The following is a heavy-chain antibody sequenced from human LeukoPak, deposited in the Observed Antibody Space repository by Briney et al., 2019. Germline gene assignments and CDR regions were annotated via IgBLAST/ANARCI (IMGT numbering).Heavy chain of an antibody. D-gene: IGHD5-12*01. CDR1: GFTFSSYS. CDR3: ARRGSGYDYSYYYYYYYMDV. V-gene: IGHV3-21*01. CDR2: ISSTISYI. J-gene: IGHJ6*03. Sequence: GGSLRLSCAASGFTFSSYSMNWVRQAPGNGLEWVSSISSTISYIYYADSVKGRFTISRDNAKNSLYLQMNSLRAEDMAVYYCARRGSGYDYSYYYYYYYMDVWGKGTTVTVSS.